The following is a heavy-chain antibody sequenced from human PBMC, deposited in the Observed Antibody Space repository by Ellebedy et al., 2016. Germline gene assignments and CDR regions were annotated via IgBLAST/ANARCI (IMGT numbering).Heavy chain of an antibody. Sequence: GGSLRLSXAASGFTFRSYAMTWVRQAPGKGLEWVSDISGPGSGTKYADFVKGRFTVSRDNSKNTLFLQMNSLRVDDTAVYYCVKPREYCGSTRCHGDSWGPGTLVTVSS. D-gene: IGHD2/OR15-2a*01. CDR3: VKPREYCGSTRCHGDS. V-gene: IGHV3-23*01. CDR1: GFTFRSYA. CDR2: ISGPGSGT. J-gene: IGHJ4*02.